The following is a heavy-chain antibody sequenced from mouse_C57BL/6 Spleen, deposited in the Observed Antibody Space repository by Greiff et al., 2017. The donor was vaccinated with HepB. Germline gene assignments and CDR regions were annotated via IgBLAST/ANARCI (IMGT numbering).Heavy chain of an antibody. D-gene: IGHD1-1*01. CDR3: AREGVTTVAFDY. CDR1: GYAFSSSW. CDR2: IYPGDGDT. Sequence: VQLQQSGPELVKPGASVKISCKASGYAFSSSWMNWVKQRPGKGLEWIGRIYPGDGDTNYNGKFKGKATLTADQSSSTAYMQLSSLTSEDSAVYFCAREGVTTVAFDYWGQGTTLTVSS. V-gene: IGHV1-82*01. J-gene: IGHJ2*01.